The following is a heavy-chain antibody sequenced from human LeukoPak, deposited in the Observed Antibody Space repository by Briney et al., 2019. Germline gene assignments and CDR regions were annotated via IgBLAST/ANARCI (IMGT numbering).Heavy chain of an antibody. J-gene: IGHJ4*02. CDR2: INPSGGDT. CDR1: GYTFTSYY. D-gene: IGHD1-26*01. Sequence: ASVKVSCKASGYTFTSYYLHWVRQAPGQGLEWMGVINPSGGDTTYAQKFQGRVTMSRGTSTNTVYMDLSSLRSEDSALYYCARDREVGATQRCFDYWGQGTLVTVSS. CDR3: ARDREVGATQRCFDY. V-gene: IGHV1-46*01.